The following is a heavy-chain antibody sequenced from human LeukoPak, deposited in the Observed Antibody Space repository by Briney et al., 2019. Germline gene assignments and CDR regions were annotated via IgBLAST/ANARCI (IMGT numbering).Heavy chain of an antibody. D-gene: IGHD2-21*02. CDR2: IGVGSSSQ. V-gene: IGHV3-23*01. J-gene: IGHJ6*03. CDR1: GFTFSYYA. Sequence: GGSLRLSCAASGFTFSYYAMNWVRHAPGKGLEWVSYIGVGSSSQYYGDSVKGRFTISRDNSKNTLYLQMNSLRAEDTAVYYCAVRGGEVVVTATPYYYYYMDVWGKGATVTISS. CDR3: AVRGGEVVVTATPYYYYYMDV.